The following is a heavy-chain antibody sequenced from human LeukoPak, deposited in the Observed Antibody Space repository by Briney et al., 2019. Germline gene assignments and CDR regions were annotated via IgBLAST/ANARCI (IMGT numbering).Heavy chain of an antibody. D-gene: IGHD3-10*01. V-gene: IGHV1-2*02. CDR2: INPNSGGT. Sequence: ASVKVSCKASGYTFTGYYMHWVRQAPGQGLEWMGWINPNSGGTNYAQKFQGRVTMTRDTSISTAYMEPSRLRSDDTAVYYCARVSGQPNRFLSRYWGQGTLVTVSS. CDR1: GYTFTGYY. CDR3: ARVSGQPNRFLSRY. J-gene: IGHJ4*02.